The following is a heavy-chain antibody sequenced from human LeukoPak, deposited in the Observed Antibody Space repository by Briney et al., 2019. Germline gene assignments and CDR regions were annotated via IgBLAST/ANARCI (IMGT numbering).Heavy chain of an antibody. V-gene: IGHV1-69*05. D-gene: IGHD6-13*01. CDR1: GGTFSSYA. CDR3: ARDRASSSWFDY. CDR2: IIPIFGTA. Sequence: GASVKVSCKASGGTFSSYAISWVRQASGQGLEWMGGIIPIFGTANYAQKFQGRVTITTDESTSTAYMELSSLRSEDTAVYYCARDRASSSWFDYWGQGTLVTVSS. J-gene: IGHJ4*02.